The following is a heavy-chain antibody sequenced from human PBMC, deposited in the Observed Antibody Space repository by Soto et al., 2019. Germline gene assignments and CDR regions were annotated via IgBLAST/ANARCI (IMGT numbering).Heavy chain of an antibody. Sequence: QVQLVESGGGVVQPGRSLRLSCAASGFTFSSYGMHWVRQAPGKGLEWVAVISYDGSNKYYADSVKGRFTISRDNSKNTLYLQMNSLRAEDTAVYYCAKDQVVATIEYYYYYGMDVWGQGTTVTVSS. D-gene: IGHD5-12*01. CDR1: GFTFSSYG. CDR2: ISYDGSNK. CDR3: AKDQVVATIEYYYYYGMDV. V-gene: IGHV3-30*18. J-gene: IGHJ6*02.